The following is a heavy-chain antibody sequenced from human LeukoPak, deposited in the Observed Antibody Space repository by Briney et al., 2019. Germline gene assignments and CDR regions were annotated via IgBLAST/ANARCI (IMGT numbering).Heavy chain of an antibody. CDR1: GYTFTGYY. CDR3: ARGLEEQWLVPGY. Sequence: GASVKVSCKASGYTFTGYYMHWVRQAPGQGLEWMGWINPNSGGTNYAQKFQGRVTMTRDTSISTAYMELSRLRSDDTAVYYCARGLEEQWLVPGYWGPGTLVTVSS. V-gene: IGHV1-2*02. D-gene: IGHD6-19*01. J-gene: IGHJ4*02. CDR2: INPNSGGT.